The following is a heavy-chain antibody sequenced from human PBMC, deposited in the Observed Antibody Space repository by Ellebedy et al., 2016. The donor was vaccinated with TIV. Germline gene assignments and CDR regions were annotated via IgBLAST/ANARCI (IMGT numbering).Heavy chain of an antibody. Sequence: AASVKVSCKTSGYTFTTYYMHWMRHAPGQGLEWMGIFRPRAVTTKYAQKFQGRVTITSDTSTSIVYMELSSLRSEDTAVYYCARELPNSYSFDYWGQGTLVTVSS. CDR3: ARELPNSYSFDY. D-gene: IGHD1-26*01. J-gene: IGHJ4*02. V-gene: IGHV1-46*01. CDR1: GYTFTTYY. CDR2: FRPRAVTT.